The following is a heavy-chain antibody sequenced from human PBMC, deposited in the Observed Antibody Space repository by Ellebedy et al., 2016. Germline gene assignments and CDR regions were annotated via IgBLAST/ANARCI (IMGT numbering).Heavy chain of an antibody. CDR2: IYHSGST. D-gene: IGHD3-16*01. Sequence: SETLSLTXAVSGGSISSGGYSWSWIRQPPGKGLEWIGYIYHSGSTNYNPSLKSRVTISVDTSKNQFSLKLSSVTAADTAVYYCARDWGEPRLYGMDVWGQGTTVTVSS. V-gene: IGHV4-30-2*01. CDR3: ARDWGEPRLYGMDV. CDR1: GGSISSGGYS. J-gene: IGHJ6*02.